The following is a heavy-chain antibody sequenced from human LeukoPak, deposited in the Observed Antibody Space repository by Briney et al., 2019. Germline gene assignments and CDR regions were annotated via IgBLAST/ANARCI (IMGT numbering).Heavy chain of an antibody. J-gene: IGHJ6*03. CDR3: AKGPGYYPYYYYYMDV. Sequence: GGSLRLSCAASGFTFSSYSMNWVRQAPGKGLEWVSYISSSSSTKYYADSMKGRFTISRDNAKNSLYLQMNSLRAEDTAVYYCAKGPGYYPYYYYYMDVWGKGTTVTISS. D-gene: IGHD3-3*01. CDR1: GFTFSSYS. CDR2: ISSSSSTK. V-gene: IGHV3-48*01.